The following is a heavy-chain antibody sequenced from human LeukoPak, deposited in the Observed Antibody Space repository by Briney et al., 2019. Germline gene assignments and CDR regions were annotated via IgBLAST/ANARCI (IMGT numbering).Heavy chain of an antibody. Sequence: ASVTVSCKASGYTFTSYDINWVRQATGQGLEWMGWMNPNSGNTGYAQKFQGRVTMTRNTSISTAYMELSSLRSEDTAVYYCASASGYSSSWGFDYWGQGTLVTVSS. J-gene: IGHJ4*02. CDR2: MNPNSGNT. CDR1: GYTFTSYD. V-gene: IGHV1-8*01. D-gene: IGHD6-13*01. CDR3: ASASGYSSSWGFDY.